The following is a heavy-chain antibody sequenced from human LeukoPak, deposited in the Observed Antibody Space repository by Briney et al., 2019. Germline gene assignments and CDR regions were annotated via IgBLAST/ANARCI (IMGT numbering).Heavy chain of an antibody. Sequence: GGSLRLSCAASGFTFNNYAMNWVRQAPGEGLEGVSAISVSGGSTYYADAVKGRFTISRDNSKNTLFLQMSSLRAEDTALYYCAKGSVYGDYYFDSWGQGTLVTVSS. CDR1: GFTFNNYA. V-gene: IGHV3-23*01. CDR2: ISVSGGST. CDR3: AKGSVYGDYYFDS. D-gene: IGHD4-17*01. J-gene: IGHJ4*02.